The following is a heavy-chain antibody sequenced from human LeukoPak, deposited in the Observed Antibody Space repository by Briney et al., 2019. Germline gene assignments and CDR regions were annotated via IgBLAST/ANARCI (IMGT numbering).Heavy chain of an antibody. V-gene: IGHV4-59*12. CDR2: IYYSGST. Sequence: SETLSLTCTVSGGSISSYYWSWIRQPPGKGLEWIGYIYYSGSTNYNPSLKSRVTISVDTSKNQFSLKLSSVTAADTAVYYCARDRPRRFHDYGDYEEGKGGQGTLVTVSS. J-gene: IGHJ4*02. D-gene: IGHD4-17*01. CDR3: ARDRPRRFHDYGDYEEGK. CDR1: GGSISSYY.